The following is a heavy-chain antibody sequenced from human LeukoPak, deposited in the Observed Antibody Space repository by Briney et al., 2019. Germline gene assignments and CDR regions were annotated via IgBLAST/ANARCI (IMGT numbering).Heavy chain of an antibody. CDR2: MSYDGSDI. D-gene: IGHD5-24*01. CDR1: GFSFSDYA. CDR3: ARDQDDYNSLPPLFQH. V-gene: IGHV3-30-3*01. J-gene: IGHJ1*01. Sequence: GRSLRLSCVASGFSFSDYAFHWVRQAPGKGLEWVASMSYDGSDIAYADSVKGRFTISRDNSKNTLYLHMNSLRAEDTAVYYCARDQDDYNSLPPLFQHWGQGTLVTVSS.